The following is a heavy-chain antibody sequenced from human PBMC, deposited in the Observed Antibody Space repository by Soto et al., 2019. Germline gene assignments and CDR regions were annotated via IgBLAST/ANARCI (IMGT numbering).Heavy chain of an antibody. J-gene: IGHJ4*02. D-gene: IGHD6-6*01. CDR3: AREYSNSPEAFDS. CDR2: IYYTGST. V-gene: IGHV4-61*01. CDR1: GGSVNSDYYY. Sequence: SETLSLTCTVSGGSVNSDYYYWSWIRQPPGKGLEWIGYIYYTGSTNYNPPLESRVTISLDTSRNQFSLKLSSVTAADTAVFYCAREYSNSPEAFDSWGQGALVTVSS.